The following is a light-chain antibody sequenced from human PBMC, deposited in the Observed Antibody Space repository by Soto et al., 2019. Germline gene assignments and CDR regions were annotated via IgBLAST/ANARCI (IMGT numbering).Light chain of an antibody. CDR1: SVDVGGYNY. Sequence: QAVLTQPASLSGSPGQSICISCTGTSVDVGGYNYVSWYQQHPGKAPKLMIYEVSNRPSGASNRFSGSKSGNTASLTISGLQAEDEADYYCSSYTISRTLVFGTGAKVSVL. J-gene: IGLJ1*01. CDR2: EVS. V-gene: IGLV2-14*01. CDR3: SSYTISRTLV.